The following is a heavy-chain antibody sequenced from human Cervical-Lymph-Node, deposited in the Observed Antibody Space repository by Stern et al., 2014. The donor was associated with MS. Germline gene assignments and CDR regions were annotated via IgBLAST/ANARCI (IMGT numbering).Heavy chain of an antibody. D-gene: IGHD3-22*01. J-gene: IGHJ4*02. CDR2: INPGGGGA. V-gene: IGHV1-46*01. Sequence: QLVQSGAEVRKPGASVKVSCKASGFTFTSYDIHWVRQAPGQGLEWMGQINPGGGGASYTQKFQGRVTVTRDTSTNTVYMELSSLRSEDTAVYYCARDSYDSKLRFDFWGQGTLVTVSS. CDR1: GFTFTSYD. CDR3: ARDSYDSKLRFDF.